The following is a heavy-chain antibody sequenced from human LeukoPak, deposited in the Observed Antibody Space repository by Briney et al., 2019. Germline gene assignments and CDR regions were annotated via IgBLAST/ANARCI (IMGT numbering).Heavy chain of an antibody. CDR2: IIPISGTP. V-gene: IGHV1-69*01. D-gene: IGHD1-1*01. J-gene: IGHJ5*02. CDR3: ARAPVSGPTDLGP. Sequence: GASVKVSCKASGGTFSSYAISWVRQAPGQGLEWIGGIIPISGTPSYAQKFQGRVTLTADEFSGTAYMELTSLRSEDTGVYYCARAPVSGPTDLGPRGQGTLVTVSS. CDR1: GGTFSSYA.